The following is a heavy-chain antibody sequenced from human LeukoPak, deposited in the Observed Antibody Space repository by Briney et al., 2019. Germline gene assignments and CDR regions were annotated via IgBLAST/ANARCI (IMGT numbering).Heavy chain of an antibody. Sequence: SETLSLTCTVSGGSISSYYWSWIRQPPGKGLEWIGYIYYSGGTNYNPSLKSRVTISVDTSKNQFSLKLSSVTAADTAVYYCARDPAAAGTIPNYYFDYWGQGTLVTVSS. CDR3: ARDPAAAGTIPNYYFDY. V-gene: IGHV4-59*01. CDR2: IYYSGGT. D-gene: IGHD6-13*01. J-gene: IGHJ4*02. CDR1: GGSISSYY.